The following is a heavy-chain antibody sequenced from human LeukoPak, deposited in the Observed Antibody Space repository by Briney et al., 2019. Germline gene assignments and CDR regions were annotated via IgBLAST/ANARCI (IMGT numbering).Heavy chain of an antibody. Sequence: ASVTVSCTASGYTFTSYYMHWVRQAPGQGLKWMGIINPSGGSTSYAQKFQGRVTMTRDTSTSTVYMELSSLRSEDTAVYYCARDAEYYYGSGSPPALYWGQGTLVTVSS. CDR1: GYTFTSYY. CDR3: ARDAEYYYGSGSPPALY. D-gene: IGHD3-10*01. J-gene: IGHJ4*02. V-gene: IGHV1-46*01. CDR2: INPSGGST.